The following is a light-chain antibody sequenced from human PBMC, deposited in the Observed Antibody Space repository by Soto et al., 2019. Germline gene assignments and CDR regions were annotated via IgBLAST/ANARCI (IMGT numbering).Light chain of an antibody. J-gene: IGLJ1*01. CDR3: SSYTSSSTYV. Sequence: QSGLTQPASVSESPGHSITISCTGTSSDVGGYNYVSWYQRHPGKAPKLMIYDVSNRPSGVSNRFSGSKSGNTASLTISGLQAEDEADYYCSSYTSSSTYVFGTGTKVTVL. V-gene: IGLV2-14*01. CDR2: DVS. CDR1: SSDVGGYNY.